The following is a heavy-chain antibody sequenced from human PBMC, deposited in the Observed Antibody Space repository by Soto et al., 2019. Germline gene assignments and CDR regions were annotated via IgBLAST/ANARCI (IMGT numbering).Heavy chain of an antibody. J-gene: IGHJ4*02. CDR2: IYWDDDK. CDR1: GFSLSTSGVS. D-gene: IGHD3-10*01. Sequence: QITLKESGPTLVKPTQTLTLTCTFSGFSLSTSGVSVGWIRQPPGKALECLAVIYWDDDKRYRPSLQSRLTVTKDTSKNQVVLTMTNMDPVDTATYYCTHRRGLGELYWGQGTRVTVSA. V-gene: IGHV2-5*02. CDR3: THRRGLGELY.